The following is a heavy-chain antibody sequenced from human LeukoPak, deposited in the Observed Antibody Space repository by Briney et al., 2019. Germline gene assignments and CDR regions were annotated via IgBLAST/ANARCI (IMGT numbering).Heavy chain of an antibody. CDR3: ARDSGRFDVFDI. D-gene: IGHD3-10*01. V-gene: IGHV3-53*01. CDR1: GFTFSSYW. J-gene: IGHJ3*02. Sequence: PGGSLRLSCSASGFTFSSYWMSWLPPAPAKGLEGVSGIYSDGRTYCAVSVKGRFTISRDYSKNTLYLQMNSLIAEDTAVYYCARDSGRFDVFDIWGQGTMVTVSS. CDR2: IYSDGRT.